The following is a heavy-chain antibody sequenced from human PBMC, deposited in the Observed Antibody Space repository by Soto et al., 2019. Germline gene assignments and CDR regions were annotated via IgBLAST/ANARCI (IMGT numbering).Heavy chain of an antibody. CDR3: AGDRVPHCSSTSCYKRFDY. V-gene: IGHV1-69*08. CDR1: GGTFSSYT. J-gene: IGHJ4*02. Sequence: QVQLVQSGAEVKKPGSSVKVSCKASGGTFSSYTISWVRQAPGQGLEWMGRLIPNLGIADYGQKFQGRVTITADKSTSTAYMELSNLRSEDTAVYYCAGDRVPHCSSTSCYKRFDYGGQGTLVTFSS. D-gene: IGHD2-2*01. CDR2: LIPNLGIA.